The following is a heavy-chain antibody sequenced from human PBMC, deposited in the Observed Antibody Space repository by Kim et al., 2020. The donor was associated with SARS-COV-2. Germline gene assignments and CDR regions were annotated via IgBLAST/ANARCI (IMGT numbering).Heavy chain of an antibody. CDR2: LTPIDGAT. V-gene: IGHV1-46*01. CDR3: AGDTTKWSFDY. Sequence: ASVKVSCKASGYTFTNYKVHWVRQAPGQGLEWMGILTPIDGATTYAQKFQGRVTLTRDTSTSTVYMELSSLGSGDTAVYYCAGDTTKWSFDYWGQGTLVTVSS. D-gene: IGHD1-26*01. CDR1: GYTFTNYK. J-gene: IGHJ4*02.